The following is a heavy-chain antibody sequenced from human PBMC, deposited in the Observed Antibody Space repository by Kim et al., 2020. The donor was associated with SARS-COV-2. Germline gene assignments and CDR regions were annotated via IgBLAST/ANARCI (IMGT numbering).Heavy chain of an antibody. CDR3: ARSLWFGELFEWDSFDI. CDR1: GYTFTSYA. J-gene: IGHJ3*02. D-gene: IGHD3-10*01. V-gene: IGHV1-3*01. Sequence: ASVKVSCKASGYTFTSYAMHWVRQAPGQRLEWMGWINADNGNTKNSQKFQGRLTITRDTSASTAYMELSSLRSEDTAVYYCARSLWFGELFEWDSFDIWG. CDR2: INADNGNT.